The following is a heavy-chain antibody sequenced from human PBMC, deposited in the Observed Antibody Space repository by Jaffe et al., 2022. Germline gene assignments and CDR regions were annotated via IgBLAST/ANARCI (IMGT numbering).Heavy chain of an antibody. Sequence: QVQLQESGPGLVKPSETLSLTCAVSGYSISSGYYWGWIRQPPGKGLEWIGSIYHSGSTYYNPSLKSRVTISVDTSKNQFSLKLSSVTAADTAVYYCARLRIAAAGTGFDIWGQGTMVTVSS. CDR3: ARLRIAAAGTGFDI. CDR1: GYSISSGYY. D-gene: IGHD6-13*01. CDR2: IYHSGST. V-gene: IGHV4-38-2*01. J-gene: IGHJ3*02.